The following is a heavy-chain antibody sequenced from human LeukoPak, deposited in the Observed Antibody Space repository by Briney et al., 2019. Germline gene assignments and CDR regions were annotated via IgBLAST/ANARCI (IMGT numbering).Heavy chain of an antibody. CDR3: ARALPATYYYDSSGYLFDY. CDR1: GFTFSDYY. D-gene: IGHD3-22*01. Sequence: GGSLRLSCAASGFTFSDYYMSWIRQAPGKGLEWVSYISSSGSTIYYADSVKGRFTISRDNAKNSLYLQMNSLRAEDTAVYYCARALPATYYYDSSGYLFDYWGQGTLVTVSS. J-gene: IGHJ4*02. CDR2: ISSSGSTI. V-gene: IGHV3-11*01.